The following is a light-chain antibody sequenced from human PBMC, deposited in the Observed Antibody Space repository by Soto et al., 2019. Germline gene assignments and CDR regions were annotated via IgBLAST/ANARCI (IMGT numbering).Light chain of an antibody. V-gene: IGKV1-5*01. Sequence: DIQMTQSPSTLSASVGDRVTITCRASQSISSWLAWYQQKPGKAPKLLIYDASSLESGVPSSFSGSGSGTEFTLPCLSLQPDDFAVYYRKQYNSSRPFGQGTKVEIK. CDR3: KQYNSSRP. J-gene: IGKJ1*01. CDR2: DAS. CDR1: QSISSW.